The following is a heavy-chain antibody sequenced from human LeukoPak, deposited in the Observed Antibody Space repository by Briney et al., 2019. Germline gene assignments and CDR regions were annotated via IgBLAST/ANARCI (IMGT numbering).Heavy chain of an antibody. CDR3: ARSYDSSGYEARLGYYYYGMDV. Sequence: GRSPRLSCAASGFTFSSYAMHWVRQAPGKGLEWVAVISYDGSNKYYADSVKGRFTISRDNSKNTLYLQMNSLRAEDTAVYYCARSYDSSGYEARLGYYYYGMDVWGQGTTVTVSS. CDR1: GFTFSSYA. J-gene: IGHJ6*02. D-gene: IGHD3-22*01. V-gene: IGHV3-30-3*01. CDR2: ISYDGSNK.